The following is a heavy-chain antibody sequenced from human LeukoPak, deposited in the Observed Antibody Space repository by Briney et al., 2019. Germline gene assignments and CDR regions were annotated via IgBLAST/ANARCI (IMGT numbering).Heavy chain of an antibody. Sequence: GGSLRLSCAASGFTFSSYAMSWVRQAPGKGLEWVANIKQDGSEIYYVDSVKGRFTISRDNTKNSVYLQMNSLRAEDTAVYYCARQLGGSGSYWGQGTLVTVSS. CDR1: GFTFSSYA. J-gene: IGHJ4*02. CDR2: IKQDGSEI. D-gene: IGHD3-10*01. CDR3: ARQLGGSGSY. V-gene: IGHV3-7*01.